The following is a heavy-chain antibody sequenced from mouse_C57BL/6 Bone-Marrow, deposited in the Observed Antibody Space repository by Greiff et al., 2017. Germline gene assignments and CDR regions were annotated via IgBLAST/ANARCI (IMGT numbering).Heavy chain of an antibody. CDR3: APNTTVVAPSYAMDY. D-gene: IGHD1-1*01. J-gene: IGHJ4*01. CDR1: GYTFTSYW. CDR2: IDPSDSYT. V-gene: IGHV1-50*01. Sequence: QVQLKQPGAELVKPGASVKLSCKASGYTFTSYWMQWVKQRPGQGLEWIGEIDPSDSYTNYNQKFKGKATLTVDTSSSTAYMQLSSLTSEDSAVYYCAPNTTVVAPSYAMDYWGQGTSVTVSS.